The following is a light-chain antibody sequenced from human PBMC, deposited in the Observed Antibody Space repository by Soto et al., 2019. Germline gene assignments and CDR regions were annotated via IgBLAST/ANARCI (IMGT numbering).Light chain of an antibody. J-gene: IGKJ1*01. CDR1: QSITSW. CDR3: QHYNSYSQT. CDR2: RAS. Sequence: DIQMTQSPSTLSASVGDRVTITCRASQSITSWLAWYQQKPGKAPKLLIYRASSLESGVPSRFSGSGSGTEFILTISSLQPDDFATYYCQHYNSYSQTFGQGTKVEIK. V-gene: IGKV1-5*03.